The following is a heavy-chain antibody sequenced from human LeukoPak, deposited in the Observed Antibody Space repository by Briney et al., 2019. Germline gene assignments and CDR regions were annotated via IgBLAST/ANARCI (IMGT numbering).Heavy chain of an antibody. CDR3: ARLRRVETQYGSGSYCDY. Sequence: GGSLRLSCAASGFTFSSYAMHWVRQAPGKGLEYVSAISSNGGSTYYANSVKGRFTISRDNSKNTLYLQMGSLRAEDMAVYYCARLRRVETQYGSGSYCDYWGQGTLVTVSS. CDR1: GFTFSSYA. D-gene: IGHD3-10*01. J-gene: IGHJ4*02. CDR2: ISSNGGST. V-gene: IGHV3-64*01.